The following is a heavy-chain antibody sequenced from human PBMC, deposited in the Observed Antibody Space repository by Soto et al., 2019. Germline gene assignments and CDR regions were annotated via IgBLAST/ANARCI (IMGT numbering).Heavy chain of an antibody. V-gene: IGHV4-59*01. Sequence: PSETLFLTCTVSGGSISSYYWSWIRQPPGKGLEWIGYIYYSGSTNYNPSLKSRVTISVDTSKNQFSLKLSSVTAADTAVYYCARGLRRYCSGGSCRSSYMDVWGKGTTVTVSS. D-gene: IGHD2-15*01. CDR1: GGSISSYY. J-gene: IGHJ6*03. CDR2: IYYSGST. CDR3: ARGLRRYCSGGSCRSSYMDV.